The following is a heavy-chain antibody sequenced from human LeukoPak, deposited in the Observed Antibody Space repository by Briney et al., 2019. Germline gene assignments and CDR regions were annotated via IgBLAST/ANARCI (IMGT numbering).Heavy chain of an antibody. CDR2: IDYRGST. CDR3: ARSRSGYSYDHAAFEI. CDR1: GDSISTYY. J-gene: IGHJ3*02. Sequence: SETLPLTCTVSGDSISTYYWSWIRQPPGKGLEWIAYIDYRGSTTYNPSLRSRVTISADTSRNQFSLKLSSVTAADTAVYYCARSRSGYSYDHAAFEIWGQGTMVTVSS. V-gene: IGHV4-59*01. D-gene: IGHD5-18*01.